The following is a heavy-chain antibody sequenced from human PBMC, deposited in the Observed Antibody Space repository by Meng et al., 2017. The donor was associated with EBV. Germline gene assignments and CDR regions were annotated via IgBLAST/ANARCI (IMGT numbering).Heavy chain of an antibody. Sequence: EVPVVGSGGGLVQPGGYLRLSCAASGFIFRSYTMSWVRQAPGKGLEWVSSISGSGGSTYYADSVKGRFTISRDNSKNTLYLQMNSLRAEDTAIYYCAKATYTTGFNWFDPWGQGTLVTVSS. D-gene: IGHD3-16*01. V-gene: IGHV3-23*04. CDR2: ISGSGGST. CDR1: GFIFRSYT. CDR3: AKATYTTGFNWFDP. J-gene: IGHJ5*02.